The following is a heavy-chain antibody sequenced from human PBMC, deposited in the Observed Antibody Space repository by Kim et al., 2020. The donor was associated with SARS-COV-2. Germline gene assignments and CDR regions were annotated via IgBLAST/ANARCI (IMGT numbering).Heavy chain of an antibody. D-gene: IGHD6-13*01. J-gene: IGHJ5*02. CDR3: ARHTESYSSSGFDP. Sequence: NPSLKSRVTISVDTSKNQFSLKLSSVTAADTAVYYCARHTESYSSSGFDPWGQGTLVTVSS. V-gene: IGHV4-39*01.